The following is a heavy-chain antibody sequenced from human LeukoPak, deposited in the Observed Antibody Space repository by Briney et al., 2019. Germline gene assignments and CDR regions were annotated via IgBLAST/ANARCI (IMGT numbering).Heavy chain of an antibody. J-gene: IGHJ6*03. CDR1: GFTFSSYA. CDR3: ARPPPSFNYYYYYMDV. V-gene: IGHV3-23*01. Sequence: PGGSLRLSCAASGFTFSSYAMSWVRQAPGKGLEWVSAISGSGGSTYYADSVKGRFTISRDNSKNTLYLQMNSLRAEDTAVYYCARPPPSFNYYYYYMDVWGKGTTVTVSS. CDR2: ISGSGGST.